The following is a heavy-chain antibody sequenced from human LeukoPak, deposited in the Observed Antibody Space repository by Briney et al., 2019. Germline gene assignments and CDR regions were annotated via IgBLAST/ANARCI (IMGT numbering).Heavy chain of an antibody. Sequence: SVKVSCNASACTFSSYAISWVRQPPAQGLEWMGRIIPIFGTANYAQKFQGRVTITTDESTSTAYMELSSLRAEDTAVYYCARDREMATMFYWGQGTLVTVSS. V-gene: IGHV1-69*05. CDR2: IIPIFGTA. D-gene: IGHD5-24*01. CDR1: ACTFSSYA. CDR3: ARDREMATMFY. J-gene: IGHJ4*02.